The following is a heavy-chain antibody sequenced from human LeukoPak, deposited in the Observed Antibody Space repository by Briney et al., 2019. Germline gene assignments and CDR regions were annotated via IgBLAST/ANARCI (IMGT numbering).Heavy chain of an antibody. CDR3: DI. Sequence: PSETLSLTCTVSGDSISSSNSYWGWIRQPPGKGLEWIGSIYYSGNTYYNASLKSRVTISVDTSKNQFSLNREFLLWFGRLGLGFDIWGQGTMVTVSS. CDR1: GDSISSSNSY. D-gene: IGHD3-10*01. CDR2: IYYSGNT. V-gene: IGHV4-39*01. J-gene: IGHJ3*02.